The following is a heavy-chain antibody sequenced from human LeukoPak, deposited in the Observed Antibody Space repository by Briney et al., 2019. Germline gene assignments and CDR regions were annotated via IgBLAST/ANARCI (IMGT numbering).Heavy chain of an antibody. CDR3: ARGRAYYDILTGRISSHGMDV. D-gene: IGHD3-9*01. CDR2: INHSGST. CDR1: GGSFSGYY. Sequence: SETLSLTCAVYGGSFSGYYWSWLRQPPGKGLEWIGEINHSGSTNYNPSLKSRVTISVDTSKNQFSLKLSSVTAADTAVYYCARGRAYYDILTGRISSHGMDVWGQGTTVTVSS. V-gene: IGHV4-34*01. J-gene: IGHJ6*02.